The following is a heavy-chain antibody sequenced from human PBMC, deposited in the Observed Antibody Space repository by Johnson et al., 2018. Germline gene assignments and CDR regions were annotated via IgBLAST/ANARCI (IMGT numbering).Heavy chain of an antibody. CDR1: RFTFSTYP. D-gene: IGHD3-22*01. J-gene: IGHJ1*01. Sequence: QVQLVQSGGGVVQPGRSLRLFCAASRFTFSTYPMYWVRQAPGKGLAWVAVISYDGGNKYYADSVKGRFTISRDNAKNTLYLQMNSLRAEDTAVYYCERGGMTMIMSHVQDWGQGTLVTVSS. CDR2: ISYDGGNK. V-gene: IGHV3-30-3*01. CDR3: ERGGMTMIMSHVQD.